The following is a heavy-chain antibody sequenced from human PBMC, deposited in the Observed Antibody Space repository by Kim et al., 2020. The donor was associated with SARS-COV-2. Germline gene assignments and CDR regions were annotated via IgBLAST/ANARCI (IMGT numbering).Heavy chain of an antibody. V-gene: IGHV4-39*01. D-gene: IGHD1-7*01. J-gene: IGHJ5*02. CDR3: AKNSWNYIWWFDP. Sequence: HPSLKCRVTTSVDTSKNQFSLMLSSVTAADTAVYYCAKNSWNYIWWFDPWGQGTLVTVSS.